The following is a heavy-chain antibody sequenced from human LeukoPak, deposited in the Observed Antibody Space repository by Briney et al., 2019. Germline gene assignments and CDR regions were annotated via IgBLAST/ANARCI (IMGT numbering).Heavy chain of an antibody. Sequence: SETLSLTCTVSGGSISSYYWSWIRQPPGKGLKWIGYSYYSGSTNYNPSLKSRVTISVDTSKNQFSLKLSSATAADTAMYYCARRAYSSGWYYFDYWGQGTLVTVSS. CDR3: ARRAYSSGWYYFDY. CDR1: GGSISSYY. D-gene: IGHD6-19*01. V-gene: IGHV4-59*01. CDR2: SYYSGST. J-gene: IGHJ4*02.